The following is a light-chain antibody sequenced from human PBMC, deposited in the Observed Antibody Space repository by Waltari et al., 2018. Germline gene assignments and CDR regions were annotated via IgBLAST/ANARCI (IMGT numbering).Light chain of an antibody. Sequence: QSALTQPASVSGCPGQSIIISCTETSSGVGTYNLVSWYQQQPGKAPKVIIYEGDKPPLEVGIRSSAAKSGSSPCPATSRLQASDCATYYSSSYTGTTTPRVVGGGTKLTIL. CDR3: SSYTGTTTPRV. J-gene: IGLJ3*02. V-gene: IGLV2-23*01. CDR2: EGD. CDR1: SSGVGTYNL.